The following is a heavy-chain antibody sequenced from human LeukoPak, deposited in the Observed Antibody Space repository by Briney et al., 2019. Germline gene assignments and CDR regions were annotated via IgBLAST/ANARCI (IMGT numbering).Heavy chain of an antibody. Sequence: SETLSLTCAVHGGSFSDYYWSWIRQPPGKGLDWIGEINHVGSTNYNPSLKSRVTISVDTSKNQFSLKLTSVTAAATAVYYCARGHADIGLNYFDYWGQGTLVTVSS. V-gene: IGHV4-34*01. CDR2: INHVGST. CDR3: ARGHADIGLNYFDY. CDR1: GGSFSDYY. J-gene: IGHJ4*02. D-gene: IGHD2-15*01.